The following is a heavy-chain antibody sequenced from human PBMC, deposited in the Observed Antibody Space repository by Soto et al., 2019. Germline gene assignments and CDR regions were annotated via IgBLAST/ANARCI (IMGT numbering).Heavy chain of an antibody. CDR2: ISFDGGSQ. J-gene: IGHJ5*02. Sequence: QVQLVESGGGVVQPGRSLRLSCAASGFDFNTYGVHWVRQAPGKGLEWVAAISFDGGSQYYADSVKGRFTVSRDKSNSTLYLQMNSLGAEDTATYFCAKDSSVIAAGSGGWFDPWGPGTLVIVSS. V-gene: IGHV3-30*18. CDR1: GFDFNTYG. CDR3: AKDSSVIAAGSGGWFDP. D-gene: IGHD6-13*01.